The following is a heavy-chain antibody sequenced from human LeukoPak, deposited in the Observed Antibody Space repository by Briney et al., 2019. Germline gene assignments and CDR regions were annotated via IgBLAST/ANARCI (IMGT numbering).Heavy chain of an antibody. CDR1: GYTLTELS. Sequence: ASVKVSFTVSGYTLTELSMHWVRQAPGKGLEWMGGFDPEDGETIYAQKFQGRVTMTEDTSTDTAYMELSSLRSEDTAVYYCATEVTSYQRGYSYGYWFDPWGQGTLVTVSS. CDR2: FDPEDGET. CDR3: ATEVTSYQRGYSYGYWFDP. D-gene: IGHD5-18*01. V-gene: IGHV1-24*01. J-gene: IGHJ5*02.